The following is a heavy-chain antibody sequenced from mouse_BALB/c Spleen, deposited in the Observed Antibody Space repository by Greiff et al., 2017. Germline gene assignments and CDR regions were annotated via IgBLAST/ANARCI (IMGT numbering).Heavy chain of an antibody. Sequence: EVKLVDSGGGLVKPGGSLKLSCAASGFTFSDYYMHWVRQTPEKRLEWVATISDGGSYTYYPDNVKGRFTISSDNAKNNLYLQMSSLTSEDTAMYYCARRVRRGYAMDYWGQGTSVTVSS. D-gene: IGHD2-14*01. V-gene: IGHV5-4*02. CDR2: ISDGGSYT. J-gene: IGHJ4*01. CDR1: GFTFSDYY. CDR3: ARRVRRGYAMDY.